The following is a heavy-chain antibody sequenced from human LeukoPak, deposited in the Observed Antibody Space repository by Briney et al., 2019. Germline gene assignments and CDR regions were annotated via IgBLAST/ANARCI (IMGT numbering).Heavy chain of an antibody. J-gene: IGHJ5*02. CDR1: GYTFTSYY. D-gene: IGHD1-26*01. CDR2: INPSGGST. Sequence: ASVKVSCKASGYTFTSYYMHWVRQAPGQGLEWMGIINPSGGSTSYARKLQGRVTMTRDTSTSTVYMELSSLRSEDTAVYYCARRGLTGARARSNWFDPWGQGTLVTVSS. CDR3: ARRGLTGARARSNWFDP. V-gene: IGHV1-46*01.